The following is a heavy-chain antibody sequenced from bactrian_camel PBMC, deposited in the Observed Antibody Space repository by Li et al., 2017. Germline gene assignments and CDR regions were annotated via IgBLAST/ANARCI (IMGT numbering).Heavy chain of an antibody. CDR2: IAPDGTT. V-gene: IGHV3S53*01. CDR1: EPGVTGKLYY. D-gene: IGHD3*01. J-gene: IGHJ6*01. CDR3: AADFGVGCHPQRTFPFGY. Sequence: HVQLVESGGGSAQAGGSLSASCAASEPGVTGKLYYMGWFRQTTEKKREGLVAIAPDGTTRYADSVKGRFTISQDNAKNTLYLQMNSLKPEDTAMYYCAADFGVGCHPQRTFPFGYWGQGTQVTVS.